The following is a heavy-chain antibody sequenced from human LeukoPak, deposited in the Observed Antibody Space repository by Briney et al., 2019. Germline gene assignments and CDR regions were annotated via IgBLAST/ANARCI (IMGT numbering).Heavy chain of an antibody. D-gene: IGHD3-3*01. Sequence: GGSLRLSCAASGFTFSSYAMSWVRQAPGKGLEWVSAISGSGDSTHYADSVKGRFTISRDNAKNSLYLQMNSLRAEDTAVYYCAREIRFLEWLPRDYYYGIDVWGQGTTVTVSS. CDR2: ISGSGDST. J-gene: IGHJ6*02. CDR3: AREIRFLEWLPRDYYYGIDV. V-gene: IGHV3-23*01. CDR1: GFTFSSYA.